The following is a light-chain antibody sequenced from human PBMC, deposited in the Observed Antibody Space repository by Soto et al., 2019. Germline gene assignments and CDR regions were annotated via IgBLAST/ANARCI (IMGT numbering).Light chain of an antibody. CDR3: QQLKSYPLS. CDR2: AAS. Sequence: DIQWTQSPSFLSASVGDRVTITCRTSQDISSYLAWYQQKPWKAPQLLISAASTLQSGVPSRFSGSGSGTEFNLTISSLQPDDSATYYCQQLKSYPLSFGGGTKVEI. J-gene: IGKJ4*01. V-gene: IGKV1-9*01. CDR1: QDISSY.